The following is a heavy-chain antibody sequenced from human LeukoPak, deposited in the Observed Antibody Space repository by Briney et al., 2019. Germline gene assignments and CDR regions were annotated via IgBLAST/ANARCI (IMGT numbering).Heavy chain of an antibody. V-gene: IGHV4-59*01. CDR1: GGSISSYY. CDR2: IYYSGST. Sequence: SETLSLTCTVSGGSISSYYWSWIRQPPGKGLEWIGYIYYSGSTIYNPSLKSRVTISVDTSKNQFSLKLSSVTAADTSVYYCARYGDYVFDLWGQGTLVTVSS. D-gene: IGHD4-17*01. J-gene: IGHJ4*02. CDR3: ARYGDYVFDL.